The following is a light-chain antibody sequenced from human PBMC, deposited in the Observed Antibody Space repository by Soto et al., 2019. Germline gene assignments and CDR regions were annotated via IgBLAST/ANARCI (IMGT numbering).Light chain of an antibody. V-gene: IGKV3-20*01. Sequence: EIVLTQSPGTLSLSPGERATLSCRASQSVSNNYLAWYQQKPGQAPRLLIYGASSRATGIPDRFSGSGSETDFTLTISRMEPEDFGTYYCQQSYKMPSFCQGTRLEIK. CDR1: QSVSNNY. J-gene: IGKJ5*01. CDR2: GAS. CDR3: QQSYKMPS.